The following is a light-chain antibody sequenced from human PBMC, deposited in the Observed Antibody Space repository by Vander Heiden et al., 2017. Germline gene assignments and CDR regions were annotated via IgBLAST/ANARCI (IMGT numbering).Light chain of an antibody. J-gene: IGLJ1*01. Sequence: YVLTQPPSVSVAPGETARITCGGNKSGSKSVHWYQQKPGQAPVLVLYDDSDRPSGIPERFSGSNSGNTATLTISRVEAGDEADYYCQVWDSSSDHYVFGTGTKVTVL. CDR1: KSGSKS. CDR2: DDS. V-gene: IGLV3-21*02. CDR3: QVWDSSSDHYV.